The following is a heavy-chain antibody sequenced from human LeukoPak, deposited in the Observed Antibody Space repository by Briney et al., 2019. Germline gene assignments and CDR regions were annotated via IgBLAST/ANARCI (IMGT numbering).Heavy chain of an antibody. CDR1: GYTFTGYY. Sequence: GASVKVSCKAPGYTFTGYYMHWVRQAPGQGLEWMGWINPNSGGTNYAQKFQGRVTMTRDTSISTAYMELSRLRSDDTAVYYCARTLYYYDSSGYELPLWGQGTLVTVSS. CDR2: INPNSGGT. D-gene: IGHD3-22*01. CDR3: ARTLYYYDSSGYELPL. V-gene: IGHV1-2*02. J-gene: IGHJ4*02.